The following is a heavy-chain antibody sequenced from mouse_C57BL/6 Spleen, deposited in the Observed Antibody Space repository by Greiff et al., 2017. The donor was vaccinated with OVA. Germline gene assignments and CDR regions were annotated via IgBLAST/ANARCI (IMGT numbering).Heavy chain of an antibody. Sequence: QVQLQQSGPELVKPGASVKISCKASGYAFSSSWMNWVKQRPGKGLEWIGRIYPGDGDTNYNGKFKGKATLTADKSSSTAYMQLSSLTSEDSAVYFCARERGYYYGSSYVRYFDYWGQGTTLTVSS. D-gene: IGHD1-1*01. CDR2: IYPGDGDT. J-gene: IGHJ2*01. CDR3: ARERGYYYGSSYVRYFDY. CDR1: GYAFSSSW. V-gene: IGHV1-82*01.